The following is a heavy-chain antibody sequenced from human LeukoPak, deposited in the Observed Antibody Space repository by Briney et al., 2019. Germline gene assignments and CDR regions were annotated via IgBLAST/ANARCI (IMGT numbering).Heavy chain of an antibody. CDR1: GFTFSSYG. J-gene: IGHJ4*02. D-gene: IGHD1-26*01. V-gene: IGHV3-33*03. CDR3: AYRNNFEY. CDR2: IWYDGSNK. Sequence: PGRSLRLSCAASGFTFSSYGMHWVRQAPGKGLEWVAVIWYDGSNKYYADSVKGRFTISRDDAKRTVDLQMDNLRAEDTAIYYCAYRNNFEYWGQGAVVTVSS.